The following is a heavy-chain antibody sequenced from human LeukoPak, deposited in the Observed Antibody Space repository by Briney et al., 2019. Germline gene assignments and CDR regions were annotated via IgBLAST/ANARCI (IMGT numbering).Heavy chain of an antibody. V-gene: IGHV3-53*05. CDR1: GFIVSNYY. CDR2: FYSGGST. CDR3: AKDYDFWSAYFNY. J-gene: IGHJ4*02. D-gene: IGHD3-3*01. Sequence: GGSLRLSCAASGFIVSNYYMNWVRQAPGKGLEWVSGFYSGGSTYYADSVKGRLTISRDNSKNTVYLQMNSLRPEDTAVYYCAKDYDFWSAYFNYWGQGTLVTVSS.